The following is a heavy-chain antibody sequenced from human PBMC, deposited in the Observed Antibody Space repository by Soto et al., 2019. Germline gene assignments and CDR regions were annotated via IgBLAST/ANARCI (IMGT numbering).Heavy chain of an antibody. CDR3: ARVRSSGWTYNWFDP. CDR1: GFTFSSYS. J-gene: IGHJ5*02. D-gene: IGHD6-19*01. V-gene: IGHV3-21*01. Sequence: PGGSLRLSCAASGFTFSSYSMNWVRQAPGKGLEWVSSISSSSSYIYYADSVKGRFTISRDNAKNSLYLQMNSLRAEDTAVYYCARVRSSGWTYNWFDPWGQGTLVTVSS. CDR2: ISSSSSYI.